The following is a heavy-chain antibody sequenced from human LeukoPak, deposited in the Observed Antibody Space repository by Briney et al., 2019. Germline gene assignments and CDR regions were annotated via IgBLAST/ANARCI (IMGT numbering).Heavy chain of an antibody. D-gene: IGHD3-10*01. CDR2: IYNSGTT. Sequence: SETLSLTCTVSGVSIRNYYWSWIRQPPGKGLELIGYIYNSGTTNYNSSLKSRVTISVDTSKSQFSLKLSSVTAADTAVYYCARVGRITMVRGVNAFDIWGQGTMVTVSS. J-gene: IGHJ3*02. CDR1: GVSIRNYY. V-gene: IGHV4-59*01. CDR3: ARVGRITMVRGVNAFDI.